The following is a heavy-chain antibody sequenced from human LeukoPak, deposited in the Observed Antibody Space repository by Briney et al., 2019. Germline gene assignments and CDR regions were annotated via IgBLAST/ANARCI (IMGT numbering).Heavy chain of an antibody. J-gene: IGHJ4*02. V-gene: IGHV4-4*07. CDR1: GASLNTYY. D-gene: IGHD2-2*01. CDR2: LSTDGST. CDR3: ARGTSPDY. Sequence: KSSETLSLTCTVSGASLNTYYWTWIRQPAGKGLEWIGRLSTDGSTTYNPSLKSRITMSVDTSKNQFSLKLNSVTAADTAVYYCARGTSPDYWGQGTLVTVSS.